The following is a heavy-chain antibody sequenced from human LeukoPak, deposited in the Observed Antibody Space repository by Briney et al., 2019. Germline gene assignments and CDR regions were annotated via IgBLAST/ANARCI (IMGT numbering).Heavy chain of an antibody. D-gene: IGHD3-22*01. Sequence: GASVKVSCKASGYTFTSYYMHWVRQAPGQGLEWMGIINPSGGSTSYAQKLQGRVTMTTDTSTSTAYMELRSLRSDDTAVYYCARLYDSSGLYYYYYMDVWGKGTTVTISS. CDR3: ARLYDSSGLYYYYYMDV. J-gene: IGHJ6*03. CDR2: INPSGGST. V-gene: IGHV1-46*01. CDR1: GYTFTSYY.